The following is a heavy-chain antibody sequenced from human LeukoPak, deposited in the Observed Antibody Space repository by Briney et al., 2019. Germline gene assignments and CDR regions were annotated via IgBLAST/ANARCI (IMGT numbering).Heavy chain of an antibody. CDR2: IYSGGST. V-gene: IGHV3-53*01. D-gene: IGHD3-22*01. Sequence: GGSLRLSCAASGFTVSSNYMSWVRQAPGKGLEWVSVIYSGGSTYYADSVKGRFTLSRDKSENTLYLQMNSLRAQDTAVYYCARGGNYYDRSGYYSGQALDIWGQGTMVTVSS. CDR3: ARGGNYYDRSGYYSGQALDI. CDR1: GFTVSSNY. J-gene: IGHJ3*02.